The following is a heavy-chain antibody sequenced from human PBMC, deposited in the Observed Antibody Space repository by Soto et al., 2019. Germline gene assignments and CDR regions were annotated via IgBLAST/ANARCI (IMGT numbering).Heavy chain of an antibody. CDR1: GFTVSSTY. CDR2: IYSGGST. J-gene: IGHJ4*02. CDR3: AKASYYGGNSGSIDY. D-gene: IGHD4-17*01. V-gene: IGHV3-53*05. Sequence: PGGSLRLSCAASGFTVSSTYMSWVRQAPGKGLEWVSVIYSGGSTYYADSVKGRFTISRDNSKNTLYLQMNSLRAEDTAVYYCAKASYYGGNSGSIDYWGQGTLVTVSS.